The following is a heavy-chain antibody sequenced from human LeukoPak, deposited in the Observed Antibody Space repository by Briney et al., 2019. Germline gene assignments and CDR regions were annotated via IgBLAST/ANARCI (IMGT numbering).Heavy chain of an antibody. V-gene: IGHV3-30*04. CDR2: ISYDGSNK. J-gene: IGHJ4*02. CDR3: ARDRRYWSGGSCYFNPIFDY. D-gene: IGHD2-15*01. CDR1: GFTFSSYA. Sequence: GRSLRLSCAASGFTFSSYAMHWVRQAPGKGLEWVAVISYDGSNKYYADSVKGRFTISRDNSKNTLYLQMNSLRAEDTAVYYCARDRRYWSGGSCYFNPIFDYWGQGTLVTVSS.